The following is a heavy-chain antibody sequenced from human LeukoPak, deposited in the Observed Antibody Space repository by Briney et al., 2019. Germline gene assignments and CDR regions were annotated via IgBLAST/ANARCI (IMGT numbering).Heavy chain of an antibody. Sequence: SETLSLTCAVYGGSFSGYYWSWIRQPPGKGLEWIGEINHSGSTNNNPSLKSRVTISVDTSKNQFSLKLSSVTAADTAVYYCASEYYYDTSGYYSLAFWGQGTLVTVSS. CDR2: INHSGST. CDR3: ASEYYYDTSGYYSLAF. V-gene: IGHV4-34*01. CDR1: GGSFSGYY. J-gene: IGHJ4*02. D-gene: IGHD3-22*01.